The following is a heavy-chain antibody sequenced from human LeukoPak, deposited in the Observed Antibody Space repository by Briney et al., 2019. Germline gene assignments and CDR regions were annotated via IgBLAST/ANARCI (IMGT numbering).Heavy chain of an antibody. CDR3: ARGTPSDSRVHYYFDY. CDR2: INHSGST. Sequence: SETLSLTCAVYGGSFSGYYWSWIRQPPGKGLEWIGEINHSGSTNYSPSLKSRVTISVDTSKNQFSLKLSSVTAADTAVYYCARGTPSDSRVHYYFDYWGQGTLVTVS. V-gene: IGHV4-34*01. D-gene: IGHD3-22*01. J-gene: IGHJ4*02. CDR1: GGSFSGYY.